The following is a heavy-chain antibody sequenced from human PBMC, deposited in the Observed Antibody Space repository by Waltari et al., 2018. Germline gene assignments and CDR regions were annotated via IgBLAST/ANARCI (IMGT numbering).Heavy chain of an antibody. CDR1: GFTFSSYA. CDR3: AKDRYCNYISCYGGWVY. CDR2: ISGSGDNT. J-gene: IGHJ4*02. D-gene: IGHD2-2*01. Sequence: EVQLVESGGGLVQPGGSLRLSCAASGFTFSSYAMSWVRQAPGKGLGLVAVISGSGDNTYYADSVKGRFTISRDNSKNTLYLQMNSLRADDTATYYCAKDRYCNYISCYGGWVYWGQGNLVTVSS. V-gene: IGHV3-23*04.